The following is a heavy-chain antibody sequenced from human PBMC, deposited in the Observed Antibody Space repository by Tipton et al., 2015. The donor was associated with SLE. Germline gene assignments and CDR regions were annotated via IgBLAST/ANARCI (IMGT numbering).Heavy chain of an antibody. CDR3: ARAYGDWRLIDC. V-gene: IGHV3-33*08. J-gene: IGHJ4*02. CDR1: GFTFSTYD. D-gene: IGHD4-17*01. Sequence: SLRLSCAASGFTFSTYDIHWVRQAPGKGLEWVAVIWFDGSNKYYADSVKGRFTISRDNSKNTLYLQMNSLRVEDTAVYYCARAYGDWRLIDCWGQGTLVTVSS. CDR2: IWFDGSNK.